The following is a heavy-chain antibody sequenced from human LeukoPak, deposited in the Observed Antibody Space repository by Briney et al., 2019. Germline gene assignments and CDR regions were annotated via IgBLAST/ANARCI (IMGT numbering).Heavy chain of an antibody. V-gene: IGHV3-30*04. D-gene: IGHD4-17*01. J-gene: IGHJ6*02. CDR3: ARDMRGDYGDYSSSDYYYGMDV. Sequence: GGSLRLTCAVSGFIFSNYAMHWVRQAPGKGLEWVAVTAYDGSNEYYADSVKGRFTISRDNSKNTLNLQMNSLRAEDTAVYYCARDMRGDYGDYSSSDYYYGMDVWGQGTTVTVSS. CDR2: TAYDGSNE. CDR1: GFIFSNYA.